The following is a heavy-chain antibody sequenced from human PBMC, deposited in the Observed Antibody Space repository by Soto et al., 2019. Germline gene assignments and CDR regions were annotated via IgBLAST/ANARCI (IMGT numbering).Heavy chain of an antibody. Sequence: SETLSLTCNMSGDPYSISTYSWSWIRQPPGKALQWIGFIYQSGVTSYNPSLASRVSISLDRSNNQCSLKLKSVTAADTAVYFCAGMPYTSGLRFDPWGPGTLVTVSS. D-gene: IGHD6-19*01. CDR2: IYQSGVT. V-gene: IGHV4-30-2*01. CDR3: AGMPYTSGLRFDP. J-gene: IGHJ5*02. CDR1: GDPYSISTYS.